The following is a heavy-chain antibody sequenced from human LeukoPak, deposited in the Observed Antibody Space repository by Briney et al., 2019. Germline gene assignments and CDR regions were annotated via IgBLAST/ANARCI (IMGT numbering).Heavy chain of an antibody. D-gene: IGHD2-15*01. J-gene: IGHJ4*02. V-gene: IGHV1-24*01. CDR3: ATDSEPYSPFDY. Sequence: GASVKVSCKVSGYTLTGLSMHWVRQAPGKGLEWMGGFDPEDGETIYAQKFQGRVTMTEDTSTDTAYMELSSLRSEDTAVYYCATDSEPYSPFDYWGQGTLVTVSS. CDR1: GYTLTGLS. CDR2: FDPEDGET.